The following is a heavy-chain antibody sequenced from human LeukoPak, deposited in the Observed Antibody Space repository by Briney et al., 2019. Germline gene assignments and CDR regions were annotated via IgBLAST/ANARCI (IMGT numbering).Heavy chain of an antibody. CDR3: AKSEKRWLQFVGDSAFDI. D-gene: IGHD5-24*01. V-gene: IGHV3-9*01. J-gene: IGHJ3*02. Sequence: GGSLRLSCAASGFTFDDYAMHWVRQAPGKGLEWVSGISWNSGSIGYADSVKGRFTISRDNAKSSLYLQMNSLRAEDTALYYCAKSEKRWLQFVGDSAFDIWGQGTMVTVSS. CDR1: GFTFDDYA. CDR2: ISWNSGSI.